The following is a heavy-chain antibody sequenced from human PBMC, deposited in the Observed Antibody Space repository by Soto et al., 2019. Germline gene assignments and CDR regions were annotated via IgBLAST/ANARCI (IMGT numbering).Heavy chain of an antibody. J-gene: IGHJ4*02. CDR2: IRSKANSYAT. D-gene: IGHD3-16*01. CDR3: TTIYDYIWGSYEGFDY. V-gene: IGHV3-73*01. CDR1: GFTFSGSA. Sequence: EVQLVESGGGLVQPGGSLKLSCAASGFTFSGSAMHWVRQASGKGLEWVGRIRSKANSYATAYAASVKGRFTISRDDSNNTAYLQMNSLKTDDTAVYYCTTIYDYIWGSYEGFDYWGQGTLVTVSS.